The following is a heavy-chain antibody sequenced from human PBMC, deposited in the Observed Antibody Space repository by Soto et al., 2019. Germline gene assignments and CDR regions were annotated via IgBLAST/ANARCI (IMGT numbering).Heavy chain of an antibody. V-gene: IGHV3-23*01. Sequence: EVQLLESGGGLVQPGGSLRLSCAASGFTFSSYAMSWVRQAPGKGLEWVSAISGSGGSTYYADSVNGRFTISRDTSKNTLYLQMKSLRAEDTAVYYCAKLRVVVVPAAMGNDAFDIWGQGTMVTVSS. J-gene: IGHJ3*02. D-gene: IGHD2-2*01. CDR2: ISGSGGST. CDR1: GFTFSSYA. CDR3: AKLRVVVVPAAMGNDAFDI.